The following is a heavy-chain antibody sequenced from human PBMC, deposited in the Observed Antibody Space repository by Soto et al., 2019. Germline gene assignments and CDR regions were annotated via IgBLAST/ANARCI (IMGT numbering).Heavy chain of an antibody. V-gene: IGHV4-59*01. CDR1: GGSISSYY. CDR3: ARGAIFARSNWFDP. D-gene: IGHD3-3*01. CDR2: IYYSGST. J-gene: IGHJ5*02. Sequence: PSETLSLTCTVSGGSISSYYWSWIRQPPGKGLEWIGYIYYSGSTNYNPSLKSRVTISVGTSKNQFSLKLSSVTAADTAVYYYARGAIFARSNWFDPWGQGTLVTLSS.